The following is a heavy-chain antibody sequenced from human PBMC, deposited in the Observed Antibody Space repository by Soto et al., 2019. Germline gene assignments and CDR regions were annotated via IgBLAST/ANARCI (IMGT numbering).Heavy chain of an antibody. D-gene: IGHD3-22*01. V-gene: IGHV3-23*01. CDR2: ISGSGGST. Sequence: QPGGSLRLSCAASGFTFSSYAMSWVRQAPGKGLEWVSAISGSGGSTYYADSVKGRFTISRDNSKNTLYLQMNSLRAEDTAVYYCAKDYDYDSSGYYLDAFDIWGQGTMVTVSS. CDR3: AKDYDYDSSGYYLDAFDI. J-gene: IGHJ3*02. CDR1: GFTFSSYA.